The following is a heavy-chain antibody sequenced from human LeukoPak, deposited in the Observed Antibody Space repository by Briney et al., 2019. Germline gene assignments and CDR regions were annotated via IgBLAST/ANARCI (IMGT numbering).Heavy chain of an antibody. CDR1: GFTFSSYS. J-gene: IGHJ4*02. Sequence: GGSLRLSCAASGFTFSSYSMNWVRQAPGKGLEWVSSISSSSSYIYYADSVKGRFTISRDNAKNSLYLQMNSLRAEDTAVYYCARVYDSSGYYLPPFDYWGQGTLVTVSS. D-gene: IGHD3-22*01. V-gene: IGHV3-21*01. CDR3: ARVYDSSGYYLPPFDY. CDR2: ISSSSSYI.